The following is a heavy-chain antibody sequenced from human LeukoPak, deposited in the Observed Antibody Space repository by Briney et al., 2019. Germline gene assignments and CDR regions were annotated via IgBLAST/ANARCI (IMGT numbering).Heavy chain of an antibody. CDR3: TRGSGSSSGSRLSD. V-gene: IGHV4-34*01. Sequence: SETLSLTCAVYGGSFSGYYWSWIRQPPGKGLEWIGEINHSGSTNYNPSLKSRVTMSLDTSRTQLSLRLSSVTAADTALYYCTRGSGSSSGSRLSDWGQGTLVTVSS. CDR2: INHSGST. J-gene: IGHJ4*02. CDR1: GGSFSGYY. D-gene: IGHD6-19*01.